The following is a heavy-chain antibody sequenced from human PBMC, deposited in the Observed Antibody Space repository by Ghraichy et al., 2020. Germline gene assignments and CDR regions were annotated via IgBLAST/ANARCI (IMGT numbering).Heavy chain of an antibody. Sequence: SETLSLTCAVYGGSFSGYYWSWIRQPPGKGLEWIGEINHSGSTNYNPSLKSRVTISVDTSKNQFSLKLSSVTAADTAVYYCARARFYSNYGPFGYWGQGTLVTVSS. D-gene: IGHD4-11*01. CDR2: INHSGST. V-gene: IGHV4-34*01. J-gene: IGHJ4*02. CDR3: ARARFYSNYGPFGY. CDR1: GGSFSGYY.